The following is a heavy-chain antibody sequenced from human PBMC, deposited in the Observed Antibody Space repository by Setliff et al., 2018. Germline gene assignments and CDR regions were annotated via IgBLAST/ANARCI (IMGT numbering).Heavy chain of an antibody. D-gene: IGHD2-8*01. CDR2: INMYTQDP. CDR3: VRHTDYANGDFDY. CDR1: GYTFTSYD. V-gene: IGHV7-4-1*02. Sequence: WASVKVSCKASGYTFTSYDINWVRQAPGQRPEWMGWINMYTQDPAYVRDFTGRFVFSLDTSASTAYMQINNLKAEDSAMYYCVRHTDYANGDFDYWGQGTRVTVSS. J-gene: IGHJ4*02.